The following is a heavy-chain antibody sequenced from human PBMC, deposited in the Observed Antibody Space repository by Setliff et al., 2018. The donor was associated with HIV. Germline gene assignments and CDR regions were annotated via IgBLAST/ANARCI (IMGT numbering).Heavy chain of an antibody. V-gene: IGHV4-34*01. D-gene: IGHD6-13*01. J-gene: IGHJ4*02. CDR1: GGSFSGHS. Sequence: SETLSLTCAVYGGSFSGHSWTWIRQPPGKGLEWMGEINRSGSANYNRSLKSRVTMSVDTYKRQFSLQLDSATAADTAIYYCARQSTVAAAGFDFWGQGTLVTVSS. CDR2: INRSGSA. CDR3: ARQSTVAAAGFDF.